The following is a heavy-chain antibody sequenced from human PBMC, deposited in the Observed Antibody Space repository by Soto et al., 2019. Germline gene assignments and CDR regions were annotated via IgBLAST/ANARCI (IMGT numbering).Heavy chain of an antibody. Sequence: GGSLKLSCAASGFTFSSYGMHWVRQAPGKGLEWVAVIWYDGSNKYYADSVKGRFTISRDNSKNTLYLQMNSLRAEDTAVYYCARVEHSGAYSTSLYYCMDVWGQGTTVTVSS. J-gene: IGHJ6*02. D-gene: IGHD5-12*01. CDR1: GFTFSSYG. CDR3: ARVEHSGAYSTSLYYCMDV. CDR2: IWYDGSNK. V-gene: IGHV3-33*01.